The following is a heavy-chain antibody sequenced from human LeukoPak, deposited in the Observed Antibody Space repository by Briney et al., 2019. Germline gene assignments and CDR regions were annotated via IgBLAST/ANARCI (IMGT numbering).Heavy chain of an antibody. Sequence: PGESLKTSCKGSGYDFTSYWIRRVRQTPGKGLEWMGIIDHSYYYTNYSPSFQGHVTISADKSISTVYLQWSSPKASDTAMYYCAKQLAVHLLVPDYWGQGTLVTVSS. D-gene: IGHD2-15*01. CDR3: AKQLAVHLLVPDY. V-gene: IGHV5-10-1*01. J-gene: IGHJ4*02. CDR1: GYDFTSYW. CDR2: IDHSYYYT.